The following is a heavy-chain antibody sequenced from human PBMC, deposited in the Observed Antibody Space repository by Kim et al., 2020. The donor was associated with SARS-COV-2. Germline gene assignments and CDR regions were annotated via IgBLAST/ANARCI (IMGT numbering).Heavy chain of an antibody. J-gene: IGHJ6*01. D-gene: IGHD2-15*01. Sequence: GESLKISCKPSGYIFTYYWITWVRQTPGQGLEWMGRIDPSDSYVYYTPPFQGRVTMSVDISTSTASLQWNSLKTSDTATSFCATHSYGLLLAHYGMEVW. CDR3: ATHSYGLLLAHYGMEV. CDR2: IDPSDSYV. CDR1: GYIFTYYW. V-gene: IGHV5-10-1*01.